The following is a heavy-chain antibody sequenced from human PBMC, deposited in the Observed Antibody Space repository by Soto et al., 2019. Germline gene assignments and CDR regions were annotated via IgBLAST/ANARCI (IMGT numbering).Heavy chain of an antibody. V-gene: IGHV4-31*03. J-gene: IGHJ3*02. D-gene: IGHD3-22*01. Sequence: SETLSLTCTVSGGSISSGGYYWSWIRQHPGKGLEWIGYIYYSGSTYYNPSLKSRVTISVDTSKNQFSLKLSSVTAADTAVYYCARRSMGGHYYHAAFDIWGQGTMVTVSS. CDR3: ARRSMGGHYYHAAFDI. CDR2: IYYSGST. CDR1: GGSISSGGYY.